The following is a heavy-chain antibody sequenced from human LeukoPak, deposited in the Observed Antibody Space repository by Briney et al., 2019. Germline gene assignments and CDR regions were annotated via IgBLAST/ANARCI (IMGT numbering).Heavy chain of an antibody. CDR2: IKQDGSEK. V-gene: IGHV3-7*01. Sequence: GGSLRLSCAASGFTFSSYWMSWVRQAPGKGLEWVANIKQDGSEKYYVDSVKGRFTISRDNAKNSLYLQMNSLRAEDTAVYYCAREPTAMVTYYCMDVWGKGTTVTVSS. J-gene: IGHJ6*03. CDR3: AREPTAMVTYYCMDV. CDR1: GFTFSSYW. D-gene: IGHD5-18*01.